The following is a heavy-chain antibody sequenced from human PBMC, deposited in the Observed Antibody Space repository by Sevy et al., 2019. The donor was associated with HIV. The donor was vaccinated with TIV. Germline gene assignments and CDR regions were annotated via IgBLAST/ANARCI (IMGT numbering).Heavy chain of an antibody. CDR2: IIPIFGTA. CDR1: GGTFSSYA. Sequence: GASVKVSCKASGGTFSSYAISWVRQAPGQGLEWMGGIIPIFGTANYAQKFQGRVTITADESTSTAYMELSSLRSEDTAVYYCATVVSGSYLGYNWFDPWGPGTLVTVSS. V-gene: IGHV1-69*13. D-gene: IGHD1-26*01. J-gene: IGHJ5*02. CDR3: ATVVSGSYLGYNWFDP.